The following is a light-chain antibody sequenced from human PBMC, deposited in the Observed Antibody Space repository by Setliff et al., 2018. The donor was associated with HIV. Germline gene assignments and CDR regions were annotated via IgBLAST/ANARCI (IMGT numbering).Light chain of an antibody. J-gene: IGLJ1*01. CDR2: EVN. CDR1: SGDVGGYNY. Sequence: QSVLTQPPSASGSPGQSVTISCTGTSGDVGGYNYVSWYQQHPGKAPKLMIYEVNQRPSGVPDRFSGSKSSDTASLTVSGLQAEDEADYFCSSYAGSNIYVFGTGTKVTVL. V-gene: IGLV2-8*01. CDR3: SSYAGSNIYV.